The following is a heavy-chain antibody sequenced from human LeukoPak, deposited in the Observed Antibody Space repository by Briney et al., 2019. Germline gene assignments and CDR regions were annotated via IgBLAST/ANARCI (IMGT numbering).Heavy chain of an antibody. CDR3: ARGAVVVAAPDDAFEI. CDR2: ISTSSSYI. D-gene: IGHD2-15*01. CDR1: GFTFSSYS. V-gene: IGHV3-21*01. Sequence: GGSLRLSCAASGFTFSSYSMNWVRQAPGKGLEWVSSISTSSSYIYYADSVKGRFTISRDNAKNSLYLQMNSLRAEDTALYYCARGAVVVAAPDDAFEIWGQGTMVTVSS. J-gene: IGHJ3*02.